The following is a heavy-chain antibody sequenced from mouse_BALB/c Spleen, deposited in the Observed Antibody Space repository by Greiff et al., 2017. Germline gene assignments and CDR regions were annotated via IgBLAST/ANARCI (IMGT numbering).Heavy chain of an antibody. Sequence: EVKLLESGPGLVKPSQSLSLTCTVTGYSITSDYAWNWIRQFPGNKLEWMGYISYSGSTSYNPSLKSRISITRDTSKNQFFLQLNSVTTEDTATYYCARGRNWDAFDYWGQGTTLTVSS. D-gene: IGHD4-1*01. CDR3: ARGRNWDAFDY. CDR1: GYSITSDYA. J-gene: IGHJ2*01. V-gene: IGHV3-2*02. CDR2: ISYSGST.